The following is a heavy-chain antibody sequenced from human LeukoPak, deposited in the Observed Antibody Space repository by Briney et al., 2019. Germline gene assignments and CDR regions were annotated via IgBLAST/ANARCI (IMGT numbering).Heavy chain of an antibody. CDR3: AGGRWHPSVRVDY. D-gene: IGHD6-13*01. V-gene: IGHV4-34*01. CDR2: INHSGST. J-gene: IGHJ4*02. Sequence: PSETLSLTCAVYGGSFSGYSWSWIRQPPGKGLEWIGEINHSGSTNYNPSLKSQVTISVDTSKNQFSLKLNSVTAADTAVFYCAGGRWHPSVRVDYWGQGTLVTVSS. CDR1: GGSFSGYS.